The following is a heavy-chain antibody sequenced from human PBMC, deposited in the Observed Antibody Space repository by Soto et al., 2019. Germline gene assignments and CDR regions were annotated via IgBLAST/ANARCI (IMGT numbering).Heavy chain of an antibody. D-gene: IGHD1-26*01. CDR3: ARDPSAQWEPDQYFQH. Sequence: SETLSLSCTVSGGSISSGGYYWSWIRQHPGRGLEWIGYIYYSGSTYYNPSLKSRVTISVDTSKNQFSLKLSSVTAADTAVYYCARDPSAQWEPDQYFQHWGQGTLVTVSS. J-gene: IGHJ1*01. V-gene: IGHV4-31*03. CDR2: IYYSGST. CDR1: GGSISSGGYY.